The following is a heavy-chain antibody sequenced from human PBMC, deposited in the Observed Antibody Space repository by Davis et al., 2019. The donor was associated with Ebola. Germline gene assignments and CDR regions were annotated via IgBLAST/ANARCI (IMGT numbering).Heavy chain of an antibody. CDR2: FYHSGST. J-gene: IGHJ4*02. V-gene: IGHV4-4*02. CDR1: GGSISSSNW. CDR3: ARDHSTIYYFDY. D-gene: IGHD5/OR15-5a*01. Sequence: SETLSLTCAVSGGSISSSNWWSWLRQPPGKGLEWIGEFYHSGSTNYNPSLKSRVTISVDKSKNQFSLKLSSVTAADTAVYYCARDHSTIYYFDYWGQGTLVTVSS.